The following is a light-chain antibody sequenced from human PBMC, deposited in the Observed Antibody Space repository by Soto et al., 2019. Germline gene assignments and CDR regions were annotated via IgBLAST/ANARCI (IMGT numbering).Light chain of an antibody. CDR1: SSDVGSYNR. CDR2: DVG. J-gene: IGLJ1*01. CDR3: SSYTSSNTYV. Sequence: QLVLTQPPSVSGSPGQSVTISCTGTSSDVGSYNRVSWYQQPPGTAPKLMIYDVGNRPSGVPDRFSVSKSGNTASLTISGLQADDEADYYCSSYTSSNTYVFGTGTKLTVL. V-gene: IGLV2-18*02.